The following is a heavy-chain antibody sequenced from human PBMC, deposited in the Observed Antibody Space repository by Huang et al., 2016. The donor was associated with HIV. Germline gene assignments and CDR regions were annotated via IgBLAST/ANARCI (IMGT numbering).Heavy chain of an antibody. V-gene: IGHV1-8*03. CDR2: LKPQSGHT. CDR1: GFNFNNYD. J-gene: IGHJ4*02. CDR3: ARARGFLYDSTGYYSRYYFDS. Sequence: QVQLVQSGAEVKKPGASVKVSCKASGFNFNNYDFNWVRQASGQGFEWMGWLKPQSGHTGYSQKCQGRVTITRNTSITTAYMELRSLRSEDTAVYYCARARGFLYDSTGYYSRYYFDSWGQGTLVTISS. D-gene: IGHD3-22*01.